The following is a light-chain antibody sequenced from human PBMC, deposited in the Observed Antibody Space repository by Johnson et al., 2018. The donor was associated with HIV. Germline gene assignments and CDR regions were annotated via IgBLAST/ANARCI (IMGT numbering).Light chain of an antibody. CDR3: GTWDPSRSVYV. CDR2: DNN. CDR1: SSNIGNNY. Sequence: QSVLTQPPSVSAAPGQKVTISCSGSSSNIGNNYVSWYQQLPGTAPKLLIYDNNKRPSGIPDRFSGSKSGTSATLGITGLQTGDEADYYCGTWDPSRSVYVFGTGTKVTVL. V-gene: IGLV1-51*01. J-gene: IGLJ1*01.